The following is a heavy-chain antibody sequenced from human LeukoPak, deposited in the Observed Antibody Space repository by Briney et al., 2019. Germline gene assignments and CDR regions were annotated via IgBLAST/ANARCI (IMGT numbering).Heavy chain of an antibody. Sequence: GGSLRLSCAASGFTFNSYAMHWVRQAPGKGLEWVANIKQDGSEKYYVDSVKGRFTISRDNAKNSLYLQMNSLRAEDTAVYYCARARGKGDFDAFDIWGQGTMVTVSS. CDR3: ARARGKGDFDAFDI. V-gene: IGHV3-7*04. CDR2: IKQDGSEK. CDR1: GFTFNSYA. J-gene: IGHJ3*02. D-gene: IGHD2-21*02.